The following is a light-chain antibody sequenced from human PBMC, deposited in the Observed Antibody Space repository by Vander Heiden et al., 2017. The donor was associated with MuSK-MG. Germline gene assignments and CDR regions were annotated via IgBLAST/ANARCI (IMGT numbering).Light chain of an antibody. CDR3: QQRDSAPIT. CDR1: QSITSY. Sequence: DIQMTQSPSSLSASVGDRVTITCRASQSITSYLNWYQQRPGEAPNLLIYAASSLQSGVPSRFSGSGSGTDFTLTISRLQPEDFAIYYCQQRDSAPITFGGGTKVEIK. CDR2: AAS. J-gene: IGKJ4*01. V-gene: IGKV1-39*01.